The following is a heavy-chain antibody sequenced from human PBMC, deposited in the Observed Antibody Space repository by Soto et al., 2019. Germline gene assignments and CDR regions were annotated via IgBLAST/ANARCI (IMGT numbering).Heavy chain of an antibody. CDR1: GGSISSGGYY. J-gene: IGHJ4*02. CDR2: IYYSGST. CDR3: AKSYGGNFYYFDY. Sequence: NPSETLSLTCTVSGGSISSGGYYWSWIRQHPGKGLEWIGYIYYSGSTYYNPSLKSRVTISVDTSKNQFSLKLSSVTAADTAVYYCAKSYGGNFYYFDYWGQGTLVTVSS. V-gene: IGHV4-31*03. D-gene: IGHD2-21*02.